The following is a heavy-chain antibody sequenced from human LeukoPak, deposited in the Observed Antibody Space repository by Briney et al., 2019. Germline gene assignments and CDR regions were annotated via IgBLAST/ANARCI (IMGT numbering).Heavy chain of an antibody. V-gene: IGHV3-74*01. CDR2: INSDGSST. J-gene: IGHJ3*02. CDR3: ARGGYCSGGSCYSSLTAFDI. D-gene: IGHD2-15*01. CDR1: GFIFSRFE. Sequence: GGSLRLSCAASGFIFSRFEMTWVRQAPGKGLVCVSRINSDGSSTSYADSVKGRFTISRDNAKNTLYLQMNSLRIEDTALYYCARGGYCSGGSCYSSLTAFDIWGQGTMVTVSS.